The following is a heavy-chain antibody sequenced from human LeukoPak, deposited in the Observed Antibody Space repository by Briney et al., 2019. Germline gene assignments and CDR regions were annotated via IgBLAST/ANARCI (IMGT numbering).Heavy chain of an antibody. V-gene: IGHV1-69*02. J-gene: IGHJ4*02. Sequence: SVKVSCKASGGTFSSYTISWVRQAPGQGLEWMGRIIPILGIANYAQKFQGRVTITADKSTSTAYMELSSLRSEDTAVYYCARSACGYSYGHDYWGQGTLVTVSS. CDR3: ARSACGYSYGHDY. CDR2: IIPILGIA. CDR1: GGTFSSYT. D-gene: IGHD5-18*01.